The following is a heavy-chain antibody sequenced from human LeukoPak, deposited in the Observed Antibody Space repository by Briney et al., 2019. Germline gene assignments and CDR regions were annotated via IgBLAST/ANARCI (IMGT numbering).Heavy chain of an antibody. D-gene: IGHD5-24*01. Sequence: ASVKVSCKASVYTFTDYYMHWVRQAPGQGLEWMGWINPNSGDTKYAQKFQGRVTMTRATSISTAYMELRSLKSGDTAAYYCAREGDGCNYGFDYWGQGTLVTVPS. CDR2: INPNSGDT. CDR1: VYTFTDYY. J-gene: IGHJ4*02. CDR3: AREGDGCNYGFDY. V-gene: IGHV1-2*02.